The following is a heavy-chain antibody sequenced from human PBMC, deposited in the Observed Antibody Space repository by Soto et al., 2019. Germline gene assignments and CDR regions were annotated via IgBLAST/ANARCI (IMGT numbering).Heavy chain of an antibody. CDR1: GYTFTSYA. CDR2: INAGNGNT. J-gene: IGHJ5*02. CDR3: ARSEELVGWFNP. D-gene: IGHD6-6*01. Sequence: ASVKVSCKASGYTFTSYAMHWVRQAPGQRLEWMGWINAGNGNTKYSQKFQGRVTITRDTSASTAYMELSSLRSEDTAVYYCARSEELVGWFNPWGQGTLVTVSS. V-gene: IGHV1-3*01.